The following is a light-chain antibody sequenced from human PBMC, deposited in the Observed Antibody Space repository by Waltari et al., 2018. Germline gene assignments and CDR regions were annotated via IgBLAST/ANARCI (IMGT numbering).Light chain of an antibody. J-gene: IGLJ2*01. CDR1: SSDVKNYNF. CDR2: EGT. V-gene: IGLV2-23*01. Sequence: QSALTQPASVSGSPGQSITISCTGISSDVKNYNFVSLYQHHPGKATKLMIYEGTKRLSGVSNRFAGYKSGSTSSLTISGLQAEAEADSYCCSYAGSVVFGGGTKLTVL. CDR3: CSYAGSVV.